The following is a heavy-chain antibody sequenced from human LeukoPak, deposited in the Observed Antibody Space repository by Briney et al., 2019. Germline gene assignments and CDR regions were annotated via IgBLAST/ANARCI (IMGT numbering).Heavy chain of an antibody. D-gene: IGHD3-3*01. J-gene: IGHJ4*02. Sequence: GGSLRLSCAASGFTFSSYSMTWVRQAPGKGLEWVSSISSSSSYIYYADSVKGRFTISRDNAKNSLYLQMNSLRAEGTAVYYCARSTYYDFWSGDHLLSDYWGQGTLVTVSS. CDR1: GFTFSSYS. CDR2: ISSSSSYI. V-gene: IGHV3-21*01. CDR3: ARSTYYDFWSGDHLLSDY.